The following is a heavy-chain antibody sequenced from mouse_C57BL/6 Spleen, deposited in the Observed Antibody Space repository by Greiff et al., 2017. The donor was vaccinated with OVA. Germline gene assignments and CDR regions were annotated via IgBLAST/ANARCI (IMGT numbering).Heavy chain of an antibody. Sequence: VQLQQSGPVLVKPGASVKMSCKASGYTFTDYYMNWVKQSHGKSLEWIGVINPYNGGTSYNQKFKGKATLTVDKSSSTAYMELNSLTSEDSAVYYCARDYGSSSEVAYWGQGTLVTVSA. J-gene: IGHJ3*01. D-gene: IGHD1-1*01. CDR2: INPYNGGT. V-gene: IGHV1-19*01. CDR3: ARDYGSSSEVAY. CDR1: GYTFTDYY.